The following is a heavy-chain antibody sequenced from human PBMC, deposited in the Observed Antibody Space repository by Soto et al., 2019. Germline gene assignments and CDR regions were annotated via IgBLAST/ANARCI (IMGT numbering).Heavy chain of an antibody. V-gene: IGHV1-2*04. J-gene: IGHJ5*02. Sequence: QVQLVQSGAEVKKPGASVKVSCKASGYTFTGYYMHWVRQAPGQGLEWMGWINPNSGGTNYAQKFQGWDTMTRDTSMSTACMERSRLRSDDTAVYYCARGYDFWSGEGWFDPWGQGTLVTVSS. CDR3: ARGYDFWSGEGWFDP. CDR1: GYTFTGYY. D-gene: IGHD3-3*01. CDR2: INPNSGGT.